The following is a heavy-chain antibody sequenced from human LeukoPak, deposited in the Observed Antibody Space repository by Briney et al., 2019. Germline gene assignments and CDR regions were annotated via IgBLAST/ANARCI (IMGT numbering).Heavy chain of an antibody. CDR2: IYYRGST. Sequence: SETLSLTCTVSGGSISSSSYYWGWIRQPPGKGLEWIGSIYYRGSTYYNPSLKSRVTISVDTSKNQFSLKLSSVTAADTAVYYCAREELYGGNSAAWGQGTLVTVSS. CDR1: GGSISSSSYY. CDR3: AREELYGGNSAA. J-gene: IGHJ5*02. D-gene: IGHD4-23*01. V-gene: IGHV4-39*07.